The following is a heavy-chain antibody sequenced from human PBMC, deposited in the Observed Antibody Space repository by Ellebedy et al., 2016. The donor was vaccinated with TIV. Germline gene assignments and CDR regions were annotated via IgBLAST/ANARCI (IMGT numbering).Heavy chain of an antibody. V-gene: IGHV4-4*07. Sequence: SETLSLTXTVSGGSFSSYYWSWIRQSAGKGLEWIGRIFMSGSTSYNPSLMNRVTMSVDASTTQLSLNLSSVTAADTAVYFCARLRQSRDRSHWYFDLWGRGTLVTVSS. CDR2: IFMSGST. J-gene: IGHJ2*01. CDR1: GGSFSSYY. CDR3: ARLRQSRDRSHWYFDL. D-gene: IGHD1-14*01.